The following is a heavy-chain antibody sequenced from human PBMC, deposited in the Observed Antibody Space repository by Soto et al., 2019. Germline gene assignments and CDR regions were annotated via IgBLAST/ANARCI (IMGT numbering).Heavy chain of an antibody. CDR3: AYSTGWYRLDV. CDR1: GASVSTPYW. Sequence: QVYLQESGPGLVKPSGTLSLTCAVSGASVSTPYWWTWVRQPPGKDLEWIGDVYHTGGNNYNPSLMSRVTILLAKSKNQFSLDMISVTAADTAIYYCAYSTGWYRLDVWGQGTMVIVSS. V-gene: IGHV4-4*02. CDR2: VYHTGGN. J-gene: IGHJ3*01. D-gene: IGHD6-19*01.